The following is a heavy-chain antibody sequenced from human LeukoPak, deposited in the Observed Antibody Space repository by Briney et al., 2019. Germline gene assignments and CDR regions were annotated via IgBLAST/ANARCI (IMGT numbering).Heavy chain of an antibody. CDR3: ARAGSSQWLVDLFDF. Sequence: PGGSLRLSCAASGFTFSNYAMRWVRQAPGKGLEWVSGISGSGDSTYYADSVKGRFTISRDNAKKSLFLEMNSLRAEDTAVYYCARAGSSQWLVDLFDFWGQGTLVTVSS. CDR1: GFTFSNYA. J-gene: IGHJ4*02. V-gene: IGHV3-23*01. CDR2: ISGSGDST. D-gene: IGHD6-19*01.